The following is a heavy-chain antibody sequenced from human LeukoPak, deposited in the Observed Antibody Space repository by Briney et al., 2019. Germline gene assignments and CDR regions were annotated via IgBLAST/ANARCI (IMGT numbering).Heavy chain of an antibody. CDR1: GFTFSSYA. CDR3: AKGNRLVAYFDY. CDR2: ISASGGST. D-gene: IGHD2-8*02. Sequence: PGGSLRLSCAASGFTFSSYAMSWVRQAPGKGLEWVSAISASGGSTYYADSVKGRFTISRDKSKNTLYLQMNSLRAEDTAVYYCAKGNRLVAYFDYWGQGTLVTVSS. V-gene: IGHV3-23*01. J-gene: IGHJ4*02.